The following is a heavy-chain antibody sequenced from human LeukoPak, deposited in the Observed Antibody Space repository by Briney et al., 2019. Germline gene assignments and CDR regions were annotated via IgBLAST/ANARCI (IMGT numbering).Heavy chain of an antibody. D-gene: IGHD1-26*01. CDR3: ARRRNSGCYDY. CDR2: INHSGST. Sequence: KPSETLSLTCAVYGGSFSGYYWSWIRQPPGKGLEWIGEINHSGSTNYNPSLKSRVTISVDTSKNQFSLKLSSVTAADTAIYYCARRRNSGCYDYWGQGTLVSVSS. J-gene: IGHJ4*02. V-gene: IGHV4-34*01. CDR1: GGSFSGYY.